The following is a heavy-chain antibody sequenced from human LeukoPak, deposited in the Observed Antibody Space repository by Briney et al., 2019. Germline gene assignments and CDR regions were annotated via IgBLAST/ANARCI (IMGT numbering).Heavy chain of an antibody. CDR3: ARHSYRGYQLLYAFDY. J-gene: IGHJ4*02. V-gene: IGHV4-39*01. D-gene: IGHD2-2*02. CDR2: IYYSGST. CDR1: GGSISSSSYY. Sequence: SETLSLTCTVSGGSISSSSYYWGWIRQPPGKGLEWIGSIYYSGSTYYNPSLKSRVTISVDTSKNQFSLKLSSVTAADTAVYYCARHSYRGYQLLYAFDYWGQGTLVTVSS.